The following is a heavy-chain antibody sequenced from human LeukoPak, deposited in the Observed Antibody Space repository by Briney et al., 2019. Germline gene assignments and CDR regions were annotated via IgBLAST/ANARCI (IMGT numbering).Heavy chain of an antibody. J-gene: IGHJ6*02. D-gene: IGHD3-3*01. V-gene: IGHV4-59*08. CDR2: IYYSGST. Sequence: PSETMSLTCTVSGGPISSYYWSWIRQPPGKGLEWIGYIYYSGSTNYNPSLKSRVTISVDTSKNQFSLKLSSATAADTAVYYCARRKNYDFWSGSYYYGMDVWGQGTTVTVSS. CDR3: ARRKNYDFWSGSYYYGMDV. CDR1: GGPISSYY.